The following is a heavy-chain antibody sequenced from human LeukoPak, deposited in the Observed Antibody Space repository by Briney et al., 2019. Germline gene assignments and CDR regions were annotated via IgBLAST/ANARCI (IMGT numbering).Heavy chain of an antibody. CDR2: IYYSGST. V-gene: IGHV4-39*07. Sequence: SETLSLTCTVSGGSISSSSYYWGWIRQPPGKGLEWIGSIYYSGSTYYNPSLKSRVTISVDTSKNQFSLKLSSVTAADTAVYYCAREDWNYGRLDYWGQGTLVTVSS. J-gene: IGHJ4*02. CDR1: GGSISSSSYY. CDR3: AREDWNYGRLDY. D-gene: IGHD1-7*01.